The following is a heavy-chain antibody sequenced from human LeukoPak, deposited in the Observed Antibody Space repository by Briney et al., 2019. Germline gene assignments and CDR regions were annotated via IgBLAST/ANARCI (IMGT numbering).Heavy chain of an antibody. CDR2: VYPGDSDT. CDR3: ARRGWYNYNYYGMDV. CDR1: GYRFIDYW. J-gene: IGHJ6*04. V-gene: IGHV5-51*01. D-gene: IGHD1-1*01. Sequence: GESLKISCKGSGYRFIDYWIGWVRQMPGKGLEWMGIVYPGDSDTRYSTSFQGQVTISVDKSISAAYLQWSRLKASDTAIYYCARRGWYNYNYYGMDVWGKGTTVTVSS.